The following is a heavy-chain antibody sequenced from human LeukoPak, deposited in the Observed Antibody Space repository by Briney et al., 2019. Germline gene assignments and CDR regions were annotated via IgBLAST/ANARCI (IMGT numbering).Heavy chain of an antibody. CDR3: ARRVGTRDWYFDL. CDR2: VYYHGGT. CDR1: GGSVSSGSYY. Sequence: SETLSLTCTVSGGSVSSGSYYWSWIRQPPGKGLEWIGYVYYHGGTNYNPSLKSRVTISVGTSKNQFSLKLTSVTAADTAVYYCARRVGTRDWYFDLWGRGTLVTVSS. D-gene: IGHD1-14*01. J-gene: IGHJ2*01. V-gene: IGHV4-61*01.